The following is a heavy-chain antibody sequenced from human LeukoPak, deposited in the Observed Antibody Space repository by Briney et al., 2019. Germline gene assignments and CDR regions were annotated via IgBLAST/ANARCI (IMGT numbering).Heavy chain of an antibody. CDR2: IYYSGST. Sequence: SETLSLTCTVSGGSISSYYWGWIRQPPGKGLEWIGSIYYSGSTYYNPSLKSRVTISVDTSKNQFSLKLSSVTAADTAVYYCARLAAADTDYWGRGTLVTVSS. D-gene: IGHD6-13*01. J-gene: IGHJ4*02. CDR1: GGSISSYY. CDR3: ARLAAADTDY. V-gene: IGHV4-39*01.